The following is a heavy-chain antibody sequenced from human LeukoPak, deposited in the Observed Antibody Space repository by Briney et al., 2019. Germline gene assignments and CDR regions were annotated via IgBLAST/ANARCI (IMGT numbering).Heavy chain of an antibody. Sequence: GESLKISCTGSGYSITNYWIGRVRQMPGKGLEWMGIIYPGDSDTRYSPSFQGQVIISADKSINIAYLQWSSLKASDTAMYYCARAPRGVVVTTVDLWGQGTLVTVSS. V-gene: IGHV5-51*01. CDR3: ARAPRGVVVTTVDL. CDR2: IYPGDSDT. D-gene: IGHD2-21*02. CDR1: GYSITNYW. J-gene: IGHJ5*02.